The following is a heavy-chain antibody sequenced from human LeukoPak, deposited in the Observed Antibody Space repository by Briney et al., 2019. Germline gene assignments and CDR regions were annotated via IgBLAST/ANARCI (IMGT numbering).Heavy chain of an antibody. J-gene: IGHJ6*02. CDR1: GGSFSGYY. V-gene: IGHV4-34*01. D-gene: IGHD3-3*01. Sequence: PSETLSLTCAVYGGSFSGYYWSCIRQPPGKGLEWIGEINHSGSTNYNPSLKSRVTISVDTSKNQFSLKLSSVTAADTAVYYCARVRLAYYDFWSGSPAPHGMDVWGQGTTVTVSS. CDR3: ARVRLAYYDFWSGSPAPHGMDV. CDR2: INHSGST.